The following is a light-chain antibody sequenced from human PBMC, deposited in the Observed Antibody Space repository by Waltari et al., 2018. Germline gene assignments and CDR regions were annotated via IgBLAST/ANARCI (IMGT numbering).Light chain of an antibody. J-gene: IGLJ3*02. CDR2: EDT. CDR3: YSTEPGDNYRGV. CDR1: ALTRQY. Sequence: SYELTQPPSVSVSPGPTARLTCSGDALTRQYVCRYQQKSGQAPVLLIYEDTKRPSGIPERFSGSSSGTVATLTLTGAQVDDDADYYCYSTEPGDNYRGVFAGGTKLTVL. V-gene: IGLV3-10*01.